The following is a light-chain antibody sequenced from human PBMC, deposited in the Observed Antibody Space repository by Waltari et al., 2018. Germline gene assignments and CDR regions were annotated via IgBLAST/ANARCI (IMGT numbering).Light chain of an antibody. CDR2: DAS. V-gene: IGKV3-11*01. CDR3: QQRSKSFT. CDR1: QSISSY. J-gene: IGKJ3*01. Sequence: EIVFKQSPATLSLSPGDRATLSCRASQSISSYLAWYQQKPGQAPRLLIYDASTRANGIPARVSGSGSVTDFTLTISSLEPEDFAIYYCQQRSKSFTFGPGTKVDIK.